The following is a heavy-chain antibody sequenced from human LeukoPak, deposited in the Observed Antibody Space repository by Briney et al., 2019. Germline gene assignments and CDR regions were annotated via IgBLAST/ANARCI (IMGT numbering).Heavy chain of an antibody. CDR1: GYTFTSNY. CDR3: ARANSVRDEAWWFNP. D-gene: IGHD5-24*01. Sequence: ASVKVSCKAFGYTFTSNYMHWVRQAPGQGPEWMGVISPSGGSTTYAQKFQGRVTLTRDMSKSTDYLELSSLRSEDTAVYYCARANSVRDEAWWFNPWGQGTLVTVSS. J-gene: IGHJ5*02. CDR2: ISPSGGST. V-gene: IGHV1-46*01.